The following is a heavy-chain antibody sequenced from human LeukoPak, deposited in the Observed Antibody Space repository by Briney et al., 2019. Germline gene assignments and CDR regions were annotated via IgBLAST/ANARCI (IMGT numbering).Heavy chain of an antibody. Sequence: SQTLSLTCAISGDSVSSNSAAWNWIRQSPSRGLEWLGRTYYRSKWYNDYAVSVESRITINPDTSKNQFSLQLNAVSPEDTAVYYCARAKAAPYPFDYWGQGTLVTVSS. CDR1: GDSVSSNSAA. CDR2: TYYRSKWYN. V-gene: IGHV6-1*01. CDR3: ARAKAAPYPFDY. D-gene: IGHD6-6*01. J-gene: IGHJ4*02.